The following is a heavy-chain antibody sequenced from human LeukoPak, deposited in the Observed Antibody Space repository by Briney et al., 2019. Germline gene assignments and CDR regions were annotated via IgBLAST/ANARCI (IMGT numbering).Heavy chain of an antibody. CDR2: IYPADSDT. Sequence: GESLKISCKGSGYSFTRYWIGWVRQMPGKGLEYMGIIYPADSDTRYSPSFQGQVTISADKSISTAYLQWGSLKASDTAMYYCARFRYCSGGSCSSGMDVWGQGTTVIVSS. V-gene: IGHV5-51*01. CDR1: GYSFTRYW. CDR3: ARFRYCSGGSCSSGMDV. J-gene: IGHJ6*02. D-gene: IGHD2-15*01.